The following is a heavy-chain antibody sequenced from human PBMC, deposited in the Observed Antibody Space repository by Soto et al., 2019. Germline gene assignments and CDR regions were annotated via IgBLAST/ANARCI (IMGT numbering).Heavy chain of an antibody. J-gene: IGHJ6*02. Sequence: QVQVVQSGDEVKKPGASVKVSCKASGYTFTNYGFIWVRQAPGQGLEWMGWISGYNGNTKYAEKFQGRVTMTTDTSTSKAHMELRSLRSDDTAVYYCAREGPAPYYYYGMDVWGQGTAVTVSS. CDR3: AREGPAPYYYYGMDV. CDR1: GYTFTNYG. CDR2: ISGYNGNT. V-gene: IGHV1-18*01.